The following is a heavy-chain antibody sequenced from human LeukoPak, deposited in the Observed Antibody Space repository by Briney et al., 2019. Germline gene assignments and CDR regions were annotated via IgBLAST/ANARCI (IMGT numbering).Heavy chain of an antibody. V-gene: IGHV3-9*01. CDR3: ARARVVTKWIDY. D-gene: IGHD2-21*02. J-gene: IGHJ4*02. CDR2: ITWNSGRI. Sequence: GRSLRLSCAASGFTFEEHAMHWVRHAPGKGLEWVSSITWNSGRIAYAGSVKGRFTISRDNAKNSLYLQMNSLRAEDTAVYYCARARVVTKWIDYWGQGTLVTVSS. CDR1: GFTFEEHA.